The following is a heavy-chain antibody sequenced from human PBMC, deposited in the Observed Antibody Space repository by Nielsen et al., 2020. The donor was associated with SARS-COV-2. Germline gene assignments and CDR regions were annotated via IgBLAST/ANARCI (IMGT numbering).Heavy chain of an antibody. CDR3: VRDTLSHGLDV. CDR2: IHYTGSA. V-gene: IGHV4-31*03. J-gene: IGHJ6*02. D-gene: IGHD2/OR15-2a*01. CDR1: GDSIRNSRYY. Sequence: SETLSLTCSVPGDSIRNSRYYWTWVRQLPGRGPEWIGNIHYTGSANYSPSLKSRLSMSLEASRNQFSLSVKSMTAADSAEYYCVRDTLSHGLDVWGQGITVTVSS.